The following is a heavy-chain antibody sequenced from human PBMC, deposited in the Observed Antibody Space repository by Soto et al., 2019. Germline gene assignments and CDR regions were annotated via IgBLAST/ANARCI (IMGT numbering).Heavy chain of an antibody. CDR3: ARDCSSTSCYRCWFDP. CDR2: ISAYNGNT. V-gene: IGHV1-18*01. Sequence: GASVKVSCKASGYTFTSYGISRVRQAPGLGLEWMGWISAYNGNTNYAQKLQGRVTMTTDTSTSTAYMELRSLRSDDTAVYYCARDCSSTSCYRCWFDPWGQRTLVTVSS. D-gene: IGHD2-2*01. J-gene: IGHJ5*02. CDR1: GYTFTSYG.